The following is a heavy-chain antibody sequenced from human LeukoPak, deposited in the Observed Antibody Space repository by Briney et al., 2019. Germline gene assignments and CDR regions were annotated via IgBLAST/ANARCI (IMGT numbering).Heavy chain of an antibody. J-gene: IGHJ4*02. CDR1: GFTFNSYC. D-gene: IGHD3-22*01. Sequence: GGTLRLSCGASGFTFNSYCMSWGRQAPGEGLEGGSAISCSGGSTYYPDSVKGRFTISKNNSKKPLDLQKNNLGTEDTAVYYCAKDYYDSSGSAGEFDYWGQGTLVSV. CDR3: AKDYYDSSGSAGEFDY. CDR2: ISCSGGST. V-gene: IGHV3-23*01.